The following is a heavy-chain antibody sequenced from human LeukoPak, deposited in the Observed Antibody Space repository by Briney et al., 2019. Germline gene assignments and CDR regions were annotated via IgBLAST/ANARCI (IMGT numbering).Heavy chain of an antibody. CDR2: IYYSGST. J-gene: IGHJ5*02. CDR3: ARGVASIAARPWFDP. D-gene: IGHD6-6*01. V-gene: IGHV4-30-4*08. Sequence: KPSQTLSLTCTVSGGSISSGDYYWSWIRQPPGKCLEWIGYIYYSGSTYYNPSLKSRVTISVDTSKNQFSLKLSSGTAADTAEYYCARGVASIAARPWFDPWGQGTLVTVSS. CDR1: GGSISSGDYY.